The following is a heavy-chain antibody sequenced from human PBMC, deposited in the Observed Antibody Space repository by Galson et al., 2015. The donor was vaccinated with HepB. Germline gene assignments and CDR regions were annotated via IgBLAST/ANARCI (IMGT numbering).Heavy chain of an antibody. CDR2: ITISRGHS. Sequence: SLRLSCAASGFSFTRSAMTWVRQAPGKRLDLVSSITISRGHSYYTDSVKGRFTFSRDNSKNTLLLQLNSLRAEDTAMYFCAKDGIMVANNPYHFHYWGQGTLVTVSS. V-gene: IGHV3-23*01. D-gene: IGHD2-15*01. CDR1: GFSFTRSA. CDR3: AKDGIMVANNPYHFHY. J-gene: IGHJ4*02.